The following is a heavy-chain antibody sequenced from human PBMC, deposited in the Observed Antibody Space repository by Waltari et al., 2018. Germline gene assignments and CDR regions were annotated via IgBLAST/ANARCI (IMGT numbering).Heavy chain of an antibody. CDR3: ARTHYGAQRHWYFDL. V-gene: IGHV5-51*03. CDR2: IYPGGPDT. J-gene: IGHJ2*01. Sequence: EVQLVQSGAEVKKPGESLKISCKGSGYSFTSYWIGWVRQMPGKGLEWMGIIYPGGPDTRYSPSFQGQVTISADKSISTAYLQWSSLKASDTAMYYCARTHYGAQRHWYFDLWGRGTLVTVSS. CDR1: GYSFTSYW. D-gene: IGHD4-17*01.